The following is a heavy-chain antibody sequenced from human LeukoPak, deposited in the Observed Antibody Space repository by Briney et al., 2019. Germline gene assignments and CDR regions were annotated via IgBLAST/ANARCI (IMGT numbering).Heavy chain of an antibody. J-gene: IGHJ3*02. CDR3: VRDRNAFDI. Sequence: GGSLRLSCIVSGFAVSDNSMSWVCQAPGKGLEWVSVVYSGGDTYYAESVKDRFTISRDNAKNTVYLQMNSLRVEDTAVYYCVRDRNAFDIWGQGTLVTVSS. CDR1: GFAVSDNS. CDR2: VYSGGDT. V-gene: IGHV3-66*01.